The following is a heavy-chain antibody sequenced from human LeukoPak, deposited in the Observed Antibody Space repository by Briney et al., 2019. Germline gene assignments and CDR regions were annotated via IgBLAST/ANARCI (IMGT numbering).Heavy chain of an antibody. V-gene: IGHV4-59*01. CDR3: ARGRAGQWLSTDAFDI. CDR1: GGSISSYY. D-gene: IGHD6-19*01. CDR2: IYYSGST. J-gene: IGHJ3*02. Sequence: SETLSLTCTVSGGSISSYYWSWIRQPPGKGLEWIGYIYYSGSTNYNPSLKSRVTISVDTSKNQFSLKLSSVTAADTAVYYCARGRAGQWLSTDAFDIWGQGTMVTVSS.